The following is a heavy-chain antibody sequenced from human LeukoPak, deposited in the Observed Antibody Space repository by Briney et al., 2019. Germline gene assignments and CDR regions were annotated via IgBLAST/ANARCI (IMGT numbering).Heavy chain of an antibody. J-gene: IGHJ3*01. V-gene: IGHV3-23*01. CDR3: ARGRSGYGPFDAFDV. CDR2: ISGSGVNT. D-gene: IGHD3-22*01. Sequence: GGSLRLSCTASGYTFSSYSMTWVRQAPGKGLEWVSAISGSGVNTYYADSVKGRFAASRGNSKNTLYLQMNSLRAEDTAVYYCARGRSGYGPFDAFDVWGQGTWVTVSS. CDR1: GYTFSSYS.